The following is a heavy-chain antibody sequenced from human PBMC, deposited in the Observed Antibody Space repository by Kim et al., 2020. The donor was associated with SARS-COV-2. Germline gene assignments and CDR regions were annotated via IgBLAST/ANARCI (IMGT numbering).Heavy chain of an antibody. V-gene: IGHV3-23*01. D-gene: IGHD3-10*01. CDR2: INGAGSNT. Sequence: GGSLRLSCAASGFTFSTYGMTWVRQAPGQGLEWVSSINGAGSNTYYADSVKGRFTVSRDNSKSTLYLQLNSLRAEDTAVYYCAKRGNCDGGTCFLFDYWGQGTLVTVSS. CDR1: GFTFSTYG. J-gene: IGHJ4*02. CDR3: AKRGNCDGGTCFLFDY.